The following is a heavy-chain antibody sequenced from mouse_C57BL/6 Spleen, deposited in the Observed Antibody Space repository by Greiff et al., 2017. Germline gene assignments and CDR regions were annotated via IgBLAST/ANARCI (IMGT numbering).Heavy chain of an antibody. CDR2: INPNNGGT. Sequence: EVQLQQSGPELVKPGASVKISCKASGYTFTDYYMNWVKQSHGKSLEWIGDINPNNGGTSYNQKFKGKATLTVDKSSSTAYMELRSLTSEDSAVYYCARADYGGYFEVWGTGTTVTVSS. CDR1: GYTFTDYY. V-gene: IGHV1-26*01. D-gene: IGHD2-4*01. J-gene: IGHJ1*03. CDR3: ARADYGGYFEV.